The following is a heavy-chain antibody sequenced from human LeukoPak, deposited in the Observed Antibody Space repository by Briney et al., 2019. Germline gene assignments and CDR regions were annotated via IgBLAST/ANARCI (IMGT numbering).Heavy chain of an antibody. CDR3: ARGQVVVIARRYYYYMDV. D-gene: IGHD2-21*01. Sequence: PSETLSLTCTVSGGSISSYYWSWIRQPPGKGLEWIGYIYYSGSTNYNPSLKSRVTISVDTSKNQFSLKLSSVTAADTAVYCCARGQVVVIARRYYYYMDVWGKGTTVTVSS. V-gene: IGHV4-59*01. J-gene: IGHJ6*03. CDR1: GGSISSYY. CDR2: IYYSGST.